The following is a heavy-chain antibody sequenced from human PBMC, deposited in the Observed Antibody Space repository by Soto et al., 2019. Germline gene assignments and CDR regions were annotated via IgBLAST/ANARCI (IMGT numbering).Heavy chain of an antibody. D-gene: IGHD1-20*01. V-gene: IGHV4-4*02. CDR1: GGSIRSDNW. CDR3: ATAPPYNYNYHIDF. CDR2: IYHSGST. Sequence: SETLSLTCAVSGGSIRSDNWWSWVRQPPGKGLEWIGEIYHSGSTNHNPSLKSRVIMSVDKSKNQFSLKLSSATAADTAVYYSATAPPYNYNYHIDFWGQGALVT. J-gene: IGHJ4*02.